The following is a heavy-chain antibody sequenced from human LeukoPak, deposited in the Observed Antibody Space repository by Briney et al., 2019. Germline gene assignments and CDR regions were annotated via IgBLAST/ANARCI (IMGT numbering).Heavy chain of an antibody. Sequence: PSETLPLTCTVPGGSISSGGYYWSWIRQHPGKGLEWIGYIYYSGSTYYNPSLKSRVTISVDTSKNQFSLKLSSVTAADTAVYYCGRYRRAAGAYGFDYWGQGTLVTVSS. CDR3: GRYRRAAGAYGFDY. CDR1: GGSISSGGYY. V-gene: IGHV4-31*03. CDR2: IYYSGST. D-gene: IGHD6-13*01. J-gene: IGHJ4*02.